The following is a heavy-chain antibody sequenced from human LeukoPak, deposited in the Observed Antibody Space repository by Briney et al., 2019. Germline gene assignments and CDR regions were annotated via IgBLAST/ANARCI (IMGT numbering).Heavy chain of an antibody. V-gene: IGHV3-23*01. CDR1: GFTFDDYG. D-gene: IGHD3-10*01. Sequence: PGGSLRLSCAASGFTFDDYGMSWVRQAPGKGLEWVSAISGSGGSTYYADSVKGRFTISRDNSKNTLYLQMNSLRAEDTAVYYCAKDPLWFGELYGMDVWGQGTTVTVSS. CDR3: AKDPLWFGELYGMDV. J-gene: IGHJ6*02. CDR2: ISGSGGST.